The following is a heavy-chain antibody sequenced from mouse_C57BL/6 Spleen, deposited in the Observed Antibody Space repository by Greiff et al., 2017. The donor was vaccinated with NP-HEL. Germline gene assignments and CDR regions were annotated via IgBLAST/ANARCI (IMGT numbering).Heavy chain of an antibody. J-gene: IGHJ4*01. Sequence: EVKLQQSGPELVKPGASVKISCKASGYSFTDYNMNWVKQSNGKSLEWIGVINPNYGTTSYNQKFKGKATLTVDQSSSTAYMQLNSLTSEDSAVYYCARSHDGPLYYAMDYWGQGTSVTVSS. CDR1: GYSFTDYN. CDR2: INPNYGTT. CDR3: ARSHDGPLYYAMDY. D-gene: IGHD2-3*01. V-gene: IGHV1-39*01.